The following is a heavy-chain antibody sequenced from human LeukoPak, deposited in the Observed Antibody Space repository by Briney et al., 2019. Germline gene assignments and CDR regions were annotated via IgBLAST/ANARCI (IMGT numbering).Heavy chain of an antibody. Sequence: SDPLSLTCTVCGRSISNSDDLWGRGPRAPAKGLEWYGRLHHTESAFYHPSLKSRASVSAHTYRNEFSLNLTSATAADSSVYFCARVVVTGAFSSWFDPWGQGILVSVSS. CDR1: GRSISNSDDL. V-gene: IGHV4-39*01. CDR2: LHHTESA. CDR3: ARVVVTGAFSSWFDP. D-gene: IGHD2-15*01. J-gene: IGHJ5*02.